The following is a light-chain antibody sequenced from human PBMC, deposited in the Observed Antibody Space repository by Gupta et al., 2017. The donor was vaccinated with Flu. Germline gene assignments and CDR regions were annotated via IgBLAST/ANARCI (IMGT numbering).Light chain of an antibody. CDR1: QSIGNW. Sequence: DIQMTQSPSTLSASVGDRVTIICRASQSIGNWLAWYQQKPGKAPKLLIYKASNVESGVPSRFSGSGSGTEFTLTISSLQPDDFATYYCQQYNSSFGQGTKVEIK. J-gene: IGKJ1*01. CDR3: QQYNSS. V-gene: IGKV1-5*03. CDR2: KAS.